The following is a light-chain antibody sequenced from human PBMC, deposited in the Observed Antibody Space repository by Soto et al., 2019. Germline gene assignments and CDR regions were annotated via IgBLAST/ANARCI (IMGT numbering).Light chain of an antibody. CDR1: SGHSSYA. V-gene: IGLV4-69*01. CDR2: LNSDGSH. J-gene: IGLJ3*02. Sequence: QLVLTQSPSASASLGASVKLTCTLSSGHSSYAIAWHQQQPEKGPRSLMKLNSDGSHSKGDGIPDRFSGSSSGAERYLTISSLQSEDEADYYCQTWGTGPWVFGGGTKVTVL. CDR3: QTWGTGPWV.